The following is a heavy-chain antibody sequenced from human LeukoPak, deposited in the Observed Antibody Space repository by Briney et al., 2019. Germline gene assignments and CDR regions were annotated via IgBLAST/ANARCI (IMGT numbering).Heavy chain of an antibody. J-gene: IGHJ4*02. CDR3: ARGGFYCGEDCYLDY. CDR1: GGSLSYYY. CDR2: INRSGST. Sequence: SETLSLTCAVYGGSLSYYYWSWIRQPPEKGLEWIGEINRSGSTNYNPSLKSRVSISVDTSKNQFSLKLSSVTAADTAVYYCARGGFYCGEDCYLDYWGQGTLVTVSS. V-gene: IGHV4-34*01. D-gene: IGHD2-21*02.